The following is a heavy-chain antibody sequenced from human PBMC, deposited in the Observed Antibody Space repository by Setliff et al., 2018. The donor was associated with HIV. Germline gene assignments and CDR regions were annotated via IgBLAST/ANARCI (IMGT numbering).Heavy chain of an antibody. CDR2: TSHNGES. CDR3: ARSGYCVGTDCYRGPFDY. Sequence: PSETLSLTCAVYGGSFDDYSWTWIRQAPGKGLEWIGETSHNGESSYNTSLTSRVTISMDTSKRQFSLKLTSVTAADTAVYYCARSGYCVGTDCYRGPFDYWGQGVLVTVSS. D-gene: IGHD2-21*01. J-gene: IGHJ4*02. V-gene: IGHV4-34*01. CDR1: GGSFDDYS.